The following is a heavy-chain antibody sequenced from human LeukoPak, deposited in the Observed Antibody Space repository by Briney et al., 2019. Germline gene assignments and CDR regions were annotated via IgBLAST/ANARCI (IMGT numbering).Heavy chain of an antibody. J-gene: IGHJ4*02. V-gene: IGHV3-15*01. CDR1: GITFSNAW. CDR3: TTDALH. CDR2: IKTKAAGGTA. Sequence: GGSLRLSCAVSGITFSNAWMSWVRQAPGKGLEWVGRIKTKAAGGTADYAAPVKGRFTISRDDSKNTLYLQMSSLKTEDTAVYYCTTDALHWGQGTLVTVSS.